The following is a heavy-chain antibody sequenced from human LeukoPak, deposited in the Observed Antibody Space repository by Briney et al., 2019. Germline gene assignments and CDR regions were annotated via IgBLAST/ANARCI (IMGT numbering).Heavy chain of an antibody. V-gene: IGHV3-20*04. Sequence: GGPLRLSCAASGFTFDDYGMSWVRQAPGKGLEWVSGINWNGGSTGYADSVKGRFTISRDNAKNSLYLQMNSLRAEDTALYYCARRCYPSHCFDYWGQGTLVTVSS. CDR3: ARRCYPSHCFDY. J-gene: IGHJ4*02. D-gene: IGHD2-15*01. CDR1: GFTFDDYG. CDR2: INWNGGST.